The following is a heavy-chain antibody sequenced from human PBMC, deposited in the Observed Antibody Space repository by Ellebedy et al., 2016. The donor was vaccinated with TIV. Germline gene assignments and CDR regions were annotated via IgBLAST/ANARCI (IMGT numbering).Heavy chain of an antibody. J-gene: IGHJ6*02. Sequence: MPGGSLRLSCTVSGDSITNYYWSWIRQPPGQGLEWIGDIHHSGNSHIHPSLKSRVTLSLDTSKNQFSLGLSSVTAADTATYYCARDLGRYGMDVWGQGTTVTVSS. CDR1: GDSITNYY. V-gene: IGHV4-59*01. CDR2: IHHSGNS. CDR3: ARDLGRYGMDV.